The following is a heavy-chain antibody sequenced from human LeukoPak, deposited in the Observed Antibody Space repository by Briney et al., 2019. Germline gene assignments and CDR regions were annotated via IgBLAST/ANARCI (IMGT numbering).Heavy chain of an antibody. CDR3: ARDLTPHYYGSGSPVLALDY. Sequence: GASVKVSCTASGYTFTGYYMHWVRQAPGQGLEWMGWINPNSGGTNYAQKFQGRVTMTRDTSISTAYMELSRLRSDDTAVYYCARDLTPHYYGSGSPVLALDYWGQGTLVTVSS. J-gene: IGHJ4*02. CDR2: INPNSGGT. V-gene: IGHV1-2*02. CDR1: GYTFTGYY. D-gene: IGHD3-10*01.